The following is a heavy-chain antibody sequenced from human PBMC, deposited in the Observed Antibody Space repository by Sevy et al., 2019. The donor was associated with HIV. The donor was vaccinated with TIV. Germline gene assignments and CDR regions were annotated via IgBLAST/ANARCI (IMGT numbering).Heavy chain of an antibody. D-gene: IGHD3-22*01. CDR3: ARDRRELSYDSSGYSDAFDI. V-gene: IGHV3-21*01. Sequence: GGSLRLSCIASGFTFSRSSMNWVRQAPGKGLEWVSSISSSSNYIYYADSLKGRFTVSRDNAKNSVYLQMNSLRAEDTAVYYCARDRRELSYDSSGYSDAFDIWGQGTLVTVSS. J-gene: IGHJ3*02. CDR2: ISSSSNYI. CDR1: GFTFSRSS.